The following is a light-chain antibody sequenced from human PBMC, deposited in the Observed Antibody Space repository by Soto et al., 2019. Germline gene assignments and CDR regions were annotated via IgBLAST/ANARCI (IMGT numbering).Light chain of an antibody. J-gene: IGLJ1*01. Sequence: TPPASMFASPGQTLTRPSPGKSSEFGGYNFVSWYQQLPGKVPKLLIYDVSIRPSGISHRFSGSKSGNTASLTISGLQAEDEGDYYCSSYTTTSTPYVFGTGTKVTVL. CDR2: DVS. V-gene: IGLV2-14*03. CDR3: SSYTTTSTPYV. CDR1: SSEFGGYNF.